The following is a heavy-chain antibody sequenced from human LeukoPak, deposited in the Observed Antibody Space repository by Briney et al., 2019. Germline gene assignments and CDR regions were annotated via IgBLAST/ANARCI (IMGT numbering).Heavy chain of an antibody. CDR3: ARGGVPDY. Sequence: GSLRLSCAASGFTFNNYAMSWVRQPPGKGLEWIGEINHSGSTNYNPSLKSRVTISVDTSKNQFSLKLSSVTAADTAVYYCARGGVPDYWGQGTLVTVSS. CDR2: INHSGST. CDR1: GFTFNNYA. V-gene: IGHV4-34*01. J-gene: IGHJ4*02.